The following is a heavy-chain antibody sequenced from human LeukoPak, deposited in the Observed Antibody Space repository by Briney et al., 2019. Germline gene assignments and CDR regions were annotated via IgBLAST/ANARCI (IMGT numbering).Heavy chain of an antibody. J-gene: IGHJ4*02. CDR1: GFTFSSYG. Sequence: GGSLRLSCAASGFTFSSYGMHWVRQAPGKGLEWVAVISYDGSNKYYADSVKGRFIVSRDNAKNSLYLQMNSLRDEDTAMFYCARVGDGHSVNYLDQWGQGTRVTVSS. CDR3: ARVGDGHSVNYLDQ. CDR2: ISYDGSNK. D-gene: IGHD5-24*01. V-gene: IGHV3-30*03.